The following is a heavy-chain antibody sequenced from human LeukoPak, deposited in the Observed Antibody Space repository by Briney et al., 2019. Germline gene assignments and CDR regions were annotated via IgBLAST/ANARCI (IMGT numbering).Heavy chain of an antibody. D-gene: IGHD3-10*01. V-gene: IGHV4-39*01. CDR3: AIRLGYYFDY. CDR1: GGSLSSSSYY. J-gene: IGHJ4*02. CDR2: IYYSGST. Sequence: PSETLSLTCTVSGGSLSSSSYYWGWIRQPPGKGLEWIGSIYYSGSTYYNPSLKSRVTISVDTSKNQFSLKLSSVTAADTAVYYCAIRLGYYFDYLGQGTLVTVSS.